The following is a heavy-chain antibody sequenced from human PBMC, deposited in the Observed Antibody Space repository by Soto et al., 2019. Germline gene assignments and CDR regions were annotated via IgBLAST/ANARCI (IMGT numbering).Heavy chain of an antibody. CDR3: AREISITMVRGSYWYFDL. CDR2: IIPIFGTA. D-gene: IGHD3-10*01. Sequence: QVQLVQSGAEVKKPGSSVKVSCKASGGTFSSYAISWVRQAPGQGLEWMGGIIPIFGTANYAQKFQGRGTMTADESTSTAYMELSSLRSEDTAVYYCAREISITMVRGSYWYFDLWGRGTLVTVSS. J-gene: IGHJ2*01. CDR1: GGTFSSYA. V-gene: IGHV1-69*01.